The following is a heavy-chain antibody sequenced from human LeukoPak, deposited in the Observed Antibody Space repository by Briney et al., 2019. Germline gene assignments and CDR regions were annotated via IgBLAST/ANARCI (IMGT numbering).Heavy chain of an antibody. D-gene: IGHD3-3*01. J-gene: IGHJ4*02. CDR3: ARRYDFWSGYPTAFDY. CDR1: GYTFTGYY. Sequence: ASVKVSCKASGYTFTGYYIHWVRQALGQGLEWMGFINPNTGGTSYAQKFQARVTMTRDTSISTAYMELSGLRSDDTAVYYCARRYDFWSGYPTAFDYWGQGTLVTVSS. CDR2: INPNTGGT. V-gene: IGHV1-2*02.